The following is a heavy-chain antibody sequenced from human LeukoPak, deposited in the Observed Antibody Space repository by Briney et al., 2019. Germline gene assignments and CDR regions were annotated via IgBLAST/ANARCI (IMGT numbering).Heavy chain of an antibody. CDR1: GESFSGYY. D-gene: IGHD2-15*01. CDR2: INHSGGT. J-gene: IGHJ6*04. V-gene: IGHV4-34*01. Sequence: SETLSLTCAVYGESFSGYYWSWIRQPPGKGLEWIGEINHSGGTNYNPSLKSRVTISVDTSKNQFSLKLSSVTAADTAVYYCARAYCSGGSCYYYYYYGMDVWGKGTTVTVSS. CDR3: ARAYCSGGSCYYYYYYGMDV.